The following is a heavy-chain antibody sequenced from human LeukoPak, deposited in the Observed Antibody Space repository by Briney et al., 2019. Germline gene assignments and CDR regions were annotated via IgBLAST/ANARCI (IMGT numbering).Heavy chain of an antibody. V-gene: IGHV4-4*07. CDR1: GGSISNYY. Sequence: SETLSLTCTVSGGSISNYYWSWIRQPAGKGLEWIGRIYPSGSTNDNPALKSRVTMSVDTSKNQFSLKLSSVSAADTAVYYCAREEITAAGRSLDCWGQGTLVTVSS. CDR3: AREEITAAGRSLDC. CDR2: IYPSGST. D-gene: IGHD6-13*01. J-gene: IGHJ4*02.